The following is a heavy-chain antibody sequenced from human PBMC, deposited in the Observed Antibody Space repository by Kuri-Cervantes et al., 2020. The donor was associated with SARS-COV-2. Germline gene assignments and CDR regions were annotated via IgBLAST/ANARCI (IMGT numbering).Heavy chain of an antibody. CDR3: TKDRDSSLVEYNWFDP. CDR1: GFTFSSYA. Sequence: ETLSLTCAASGFTFSSYAMSWVRQAPGKGLEWVSTISGSGGSTYYADSVKGRFTISRDNSKNTLYLQLNSLRAEDAAVYYCTKDRDSSLVEYNWFDPWGQGTLVTVSS. D-gene: IGHD2-8*02. CDR2: ISGSGGST. V-gene: IGHV3-23*01. J-gene: IGHJ5*02.